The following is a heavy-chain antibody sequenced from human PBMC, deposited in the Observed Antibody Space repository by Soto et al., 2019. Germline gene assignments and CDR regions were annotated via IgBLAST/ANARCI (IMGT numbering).Heavy chain of an antibody. D-gene: IGHD2-2*01. Sequence: GGSLRLSCATSGFTFRSHAMTWARQAPGKGLEWVASIDYSGFTTFYADSVKGRFTISRDNSKDTLFLRMNSLTAEDTAIYYCARLVESSSDHWGQGTLVTVSS. V-gene: IGHV3-23*01. J-gene: IGHJ5*02. CDR3: ARLVESSSDH. CDR1: GFTFRSHA. CDR2: IDYSGFTT.